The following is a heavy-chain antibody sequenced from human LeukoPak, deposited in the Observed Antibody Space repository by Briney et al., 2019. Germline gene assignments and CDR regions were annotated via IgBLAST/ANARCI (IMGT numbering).Heavy chain of an antibody. CDR2: IYYSGRT. V-gene: IGHV4-59*02. CDR1: GGSVSSYY. CDR3: ASSHGGEAPRAFNI. J-gene: IGHJ3*02. D-gene: IGHD3-10*01. Sequence: KSSETLSLTCTVSGGSVSSYYWSWIRQPPGKGLEWIGYIYYSGRTNYNPSLKSRVIISVDTSKNQFSLKLSSVTAADTAVYYCASSHGGEAPRAFNIWGQGTMVTVSS.